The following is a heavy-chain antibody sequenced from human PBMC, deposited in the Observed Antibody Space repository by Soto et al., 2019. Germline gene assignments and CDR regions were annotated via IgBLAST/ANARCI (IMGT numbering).Heavy chain of an antibody. CDR1: GYSFVTSG. V-gene: IGHV1-18*01. CDR2: ISVYNGNT. J-gene: IGHJ4*02. Sequence: QVKLVQSGTEVKKPGASIKVSCKASGYSFVTSGMTWVRQAPGQGLEWMGWISVYNGNTNYDQKLKDRVTMNTDTSTNTAYWEVRNLKSDDTAVYYCARAGQYYDASGYADWGQGTLVTVSS. CDR3: ARAGQYYDASGYAD. D-gene: IGHD3-22*01.